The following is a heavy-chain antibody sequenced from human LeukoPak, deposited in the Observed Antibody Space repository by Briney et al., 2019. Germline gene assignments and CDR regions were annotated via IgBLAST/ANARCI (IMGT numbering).Heavy chain of an antibody. D-gene: IGHD3-10*01. CDR2: ISGSGGST. J-gene: IGHJ4*02. V-gene: IGHV3-23*01. CDR1: GFTFSSYA. Sequence: GGSLRLSCAASGFTFSSYAMSWVRQAPGKGLEWVSAISGSGGSTYYADSVKGRFTISRDNSKNTLYLQMNSLRAEDTAVYYCARDYHYASGSPPPDYWGQGTLVTVSS. CDR3: ARDYHYASGSPPPDY.